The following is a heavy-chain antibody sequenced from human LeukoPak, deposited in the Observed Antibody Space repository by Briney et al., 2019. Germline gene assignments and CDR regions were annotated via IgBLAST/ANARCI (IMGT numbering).Heavy chain of an antibody. J-gene: IGHJ4*02. Sequence: PGGSLRLSCVASGFTFSNSWMHWVRQAPGKGLLWVSRINTDGTNIKYADSVEGRFTISRDNAKNTLYLQMNTLRAEDSAVYYCARDHTQVRPTTVDFWGQGTLVTVSS. CDR1: GFTFSNSW. CDR3: ARDHTQVRPTTVDF. D-gene: IGHD1-14*01. CDR2: INTDGTNI. V-gene: IGHV3-74*03.